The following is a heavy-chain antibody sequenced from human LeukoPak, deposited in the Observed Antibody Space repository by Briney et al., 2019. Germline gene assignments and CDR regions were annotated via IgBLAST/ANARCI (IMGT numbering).Heavy chain of an antibody. V-gene: IGHV3-21*01. CDR2: ISSSSSYI. CDR1: GFTFSSYS. J-gene: IGHJ4*02. Sequence: GGSLRLSCAASGFTFSSYSMNWVRQAPGKGLEWVSSISSSSSYIYYADSVKGRFTISRDNAKNSLNLQMNSLRAEDTAVYYCARVMGVVVTATADYWGQGTLVTVSS. D-gene: IGHD2-21*02. CDR3: ARVMGVVVTATADY.